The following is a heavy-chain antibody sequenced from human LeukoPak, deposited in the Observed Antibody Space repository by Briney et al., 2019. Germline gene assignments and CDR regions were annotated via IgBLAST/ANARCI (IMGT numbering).Heavy chain of an antibody. D-gene: IGHD3-22*01. CDR3: AKGSTGYFDDL. CDR2: SSNDGGGT. Sequence: GGALRLSCAASGFIFNNCVLIWVRQAPGKGGEGVSGSSNDGGGTNYADFVKGRFTISRDNAKNTLFLQMNRLRAEDPALYYCAKGSTGYFDDLWGHGTLVTVSS. J-gene: IGHJ5*02. V-gene: IGHV3-23*01. CDR1: GFIFNNCV.